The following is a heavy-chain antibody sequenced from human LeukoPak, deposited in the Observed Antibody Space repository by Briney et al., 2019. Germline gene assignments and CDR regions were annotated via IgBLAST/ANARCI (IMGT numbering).Heavy chain of an antibody. J-gene: IGHJ4*02. CDR3: ARASYGSGSPY. D-gene: IGHD3-10*01. Sequence: PGGSLRLSCAASGFTFSRDEMNWVRQAPGKGLEWVSYISSSGSYIYYADSVKGRFTISRDNAKNSLYLQMNSLRAEDTAVYYCARASYGSGSPYWGQGTLVTVSS. CDR1: GFTFSRDE. V-gene: IGHV3-48*03. CDR2: ISSSGSYI.